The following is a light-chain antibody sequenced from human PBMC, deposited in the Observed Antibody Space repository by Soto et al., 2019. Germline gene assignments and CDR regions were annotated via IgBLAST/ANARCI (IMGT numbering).Light chain of an antibody. CDR3: QQYNSFLT. CDR2: RGS. V-gene: IGKV1-5*03. J-gene: IGKJ1*01. CDR1: QTVSSW. Sequence: DIQMTQSPSTLSASVGDTVTITCRASQTVSSWLAWYQQKPGKAPKLLVYRGSSLQMGVPSRFSGSGSGTEFTLTISSLQPDDFATYYCQQYNSFLTFGQGTKVEMK.